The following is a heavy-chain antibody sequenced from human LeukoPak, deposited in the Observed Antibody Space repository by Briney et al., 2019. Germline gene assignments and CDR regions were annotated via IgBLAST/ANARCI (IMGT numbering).Heavy chain of an antibody. J-gene: IGHJ4*02. D-gene: IGHD1-1*01. CDR1: GFTFSSYW. Sequence: PGGSLRLSCAASGFTFSSYWMSWVRQAPGKGLEWVANIKQDGSEKYYVDSVKGRFTISRDNAKNSLYLQMNSLRAEDTAVYYCAKSRSGSANWALQIFDNWGQGTLVTVSS. CDR3: AKSRSGSANWALQIFDN. CDR2: IKQDGSEK. V-gene: IGHV3-7*01.